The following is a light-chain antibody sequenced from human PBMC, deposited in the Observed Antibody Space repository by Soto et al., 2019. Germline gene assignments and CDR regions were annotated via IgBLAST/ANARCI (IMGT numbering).Light chain of an antibody. V-gene: IGKV3-15*01. CDR1: QSVSGN. CDR3: QQYNNWPPLT. J-gene: IGKJ4*01. CDR2: GAS. Sequence: EIGMTQSPATLSVSPGERVTLSCRASQSVSGNLAWYQQKPGQAPRLLIFGASTRATGIPARFSGSGSGTEFTLTITSLQSEDFAVYYCQQYNNWPPLTFGGGTTVEIK.